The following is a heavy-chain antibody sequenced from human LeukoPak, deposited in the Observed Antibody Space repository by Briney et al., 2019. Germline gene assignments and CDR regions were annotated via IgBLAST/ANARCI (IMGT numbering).Heavy chain of an antibody. V-gene: IGHV4-59*12. CDR2: IYYSGST. J-gene: IGHJ4*02. D-gene: IGHD2-2*02. Sequence: SETLSLTCTVSGGSISSYYWSWIRQPPGKGLEWIGYIYYSGSTNYNPSFKSRVTISLDTSKNQFSLKLISVTAADTAVYYCARDSTRYTPVPLDYWGQGILVAVSS. CDR1: GGSISSYY. CDR3: ARDSTRYTPVPLDY.